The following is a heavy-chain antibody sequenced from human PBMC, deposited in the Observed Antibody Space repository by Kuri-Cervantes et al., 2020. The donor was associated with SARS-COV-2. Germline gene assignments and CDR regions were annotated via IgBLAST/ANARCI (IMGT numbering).Heavy chain of an antibody. CDR1: GFSFSTYS. J-gene: IGHJ6*02. Sequence: GESLKISCAASGFSFSTYSMNWVRQAPGKGLEWVASTSSSSSYIYYADSLRGRFTISRDNAKNSLYLQMSSLRAEDAAVYYCARDSEGKYDLWSGYQYYYFYGMDVWGQGTAVTVSS. CDR2: TSSSSSYI. V-gene: IGHV3-21*01. D-gene: IGHD3/OR15-3a*01. CDR3: ARDSEGKYDLWSGYQYYYFYGMDV.